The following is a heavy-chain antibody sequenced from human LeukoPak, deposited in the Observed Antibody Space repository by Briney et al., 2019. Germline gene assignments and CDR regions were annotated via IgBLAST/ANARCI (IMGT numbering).Heavy chain of an antibody. CDR2: IYYSGST. Sequence: SETLSLTCTVSGGSISSSSYYWGWIRQPPGKGLEWIGSIYYSGSTYYNPSLKSRVTISVDTSKNQFSLKLSSVTAADTAVYYCATYSGSHQNWFDPWGQGTLVTVSS. J-gene: IGHJ5*02. V-gene: IGHV4-39*01. D-gene: IGHD1-26*01. CDR1: GGSISSSSYY. CDR3: ATYSGSHQNWFDP.